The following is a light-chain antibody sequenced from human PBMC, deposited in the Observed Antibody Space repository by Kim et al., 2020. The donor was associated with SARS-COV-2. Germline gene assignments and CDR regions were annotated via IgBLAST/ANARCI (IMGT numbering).Light chain of an antibody. J-gene: IGLJ3*02. Sequence: GQSVTIYCTGTSSDVGGYNYVSWYQQHPGKAPRLMICDVSKRPSGVPDRFSGSKSGNTASLTISGLQAEDEADYYCCSYAGSYTWVFGGGTQLTVL. CDR2: DVS. CDR3: CSYAGSYTWV. V-gene: IGLV2-11*01. CDR1: SSDVGGYNY.